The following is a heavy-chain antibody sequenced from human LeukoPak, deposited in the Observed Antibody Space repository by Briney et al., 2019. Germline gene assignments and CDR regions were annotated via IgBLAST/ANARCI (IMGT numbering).Heavy chain of an antibody. CDR3: AREVNTMVRGVIGGYFDY. J-gene: IGHJ4*02. CDR1: GYTFTGYY. D-gene: IGHD3-10*01. V-gene: IGHV1-2*02. Sequence: GASVKVSCKASGYTFTGYYMHWVRRAPGQGLEWMGWSNPNSGGTNYAQKFQGRVTMTRDTSISTAYMELSRLRSDDTAVYYCAREVNTMVRGVIGGYFDYWGQGTLVTVSS. CDR2: SNPNSGGT.